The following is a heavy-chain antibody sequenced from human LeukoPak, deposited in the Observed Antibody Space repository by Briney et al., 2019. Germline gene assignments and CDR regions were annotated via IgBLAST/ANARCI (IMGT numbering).Heavy chain of an antibody. CDR1: GGSISSYY. Sequence: TSETLSLTCAVYGGSISSYYWSWIRQPPGKGLEWIGYIYYSGSTNYNPSLKSRVTISVDTSKNQFSLKVSSVTAADTAVYYCARGQGTVTTHWGQGTLVTVSS. J-gene: IGHJ4*02. D-gene: IGHD4-17*01. CDR2: IYYSGST. V-gene: IGHV4-59*12. CDR3: ARGQGTVTTH.